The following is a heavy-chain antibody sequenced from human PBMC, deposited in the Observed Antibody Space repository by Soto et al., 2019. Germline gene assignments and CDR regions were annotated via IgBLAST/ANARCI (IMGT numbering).Heavy chain of an antibody. Sequence: QVQLVQSGAEVKKPGSSVKVSCKASGGTFSSYAISWVRQAPGQGLEWMGGIIPIFGTANYAQKFQGRVTITADESTSTVNMELSSLRSEDTAVYYCARYRQYYYDSSCDACDIWGQGTMVTVSS. J-gene: IGHJ3*02. CDR3: ARYRQYYYDSSCDACDI. V-gene: IGHV1-69*01. CDR1: GGTFSSYA. CDR2: IIPIFGTA. D-gene: IGHD3-22*01.